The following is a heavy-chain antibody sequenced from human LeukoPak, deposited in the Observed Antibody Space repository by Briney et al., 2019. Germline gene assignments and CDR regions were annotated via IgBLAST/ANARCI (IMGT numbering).Heavy chain of an antibody. CDR2: IYYSGST. CDR1: GGSISSYY. V-gene: IGHV4-59*01. D-gene: IGHD6-6*01. CDR3: ARIRQLVNYYYYGMDV. J-gene: IGHJ6*02. Sequence: SETLSLTCTVSGGSISSYYWSWIRQPPGKGLEWIGYIYYSGSTNYNSSLKSRVTISVDTSKNQFSLKLSSVTAADTAVYYCARIRQLVNYYYYGMDVWGQGTTVTVSS.